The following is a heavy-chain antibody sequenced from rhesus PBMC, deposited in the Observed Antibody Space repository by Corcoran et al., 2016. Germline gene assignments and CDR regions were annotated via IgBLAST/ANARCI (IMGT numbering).Heavy chain of an antibody. V-gene: IGHV4-127*01. CDR1: GYSISSGYG. D-gene: IGHD6-31*01. Sequence: VQLQESGPGLVKPSETLSLTCAVSGYSISSGYGWSWIRQPPGKGLEWIGYIGGSSGSTNYNPYLKGPVTISQDTSKNQVSLKLSSVTAADTAVYYCARARRGSGWYFDLWGPGTPITISS. CDR2: IGGSSGST. CDR3: ARARRGSGWYFDL. J-gene: IGHJ2*01.